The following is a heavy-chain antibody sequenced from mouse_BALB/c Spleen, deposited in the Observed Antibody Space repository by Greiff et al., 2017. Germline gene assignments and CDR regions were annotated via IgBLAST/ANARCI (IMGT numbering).Heavy chain of an antibody. J-gene: IGHJ3*01. D-gene: IGHD4-1*01. CDR1: GFSLTSYG. CDR3: AREANWDGY. CDR2: IWAGGST. Sequence: VQGVESGPGLVAPSQSLSITCTVSGFSLTSYGVHWVRQPPGKGLEWLGVIWAGGSTNYNSALMSRLSISKDNSKSQVFLKMNSLQTDDTAMYYCAREANWDGYWGQGTLVTVSA. V-gene: IGHV2-9*02.